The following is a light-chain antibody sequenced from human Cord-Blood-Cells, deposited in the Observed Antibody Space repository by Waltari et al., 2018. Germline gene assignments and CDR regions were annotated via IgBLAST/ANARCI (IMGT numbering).Light chain of an antibody. CDR1: NIGRKS. CDR3: QVWDSSSDHWV. Sequence: SYVLTQPPSVSVAPGKTARITCGGNNIGRKSVQRYQQKPGQAPGLVIYYDSDRPSGIPERFSVSNSGNTATLTISRVEAGDDADYYCQVWDSSSDHWVFGGGTKLTVL. J-gene: IGLJ3*02. CDR2: YDS. V-gene: IGLV3-21*04.